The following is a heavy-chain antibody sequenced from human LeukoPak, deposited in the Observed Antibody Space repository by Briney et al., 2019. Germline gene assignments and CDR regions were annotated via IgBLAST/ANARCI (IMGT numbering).Heavy chain of an antibody. CDR3: ARMMTPRLYYDSSGYYYGAFDI. J-gene: IGHJ3*02. CDR2: ISSNGGST. V-gene: IGHV3-64*01. Sequence: GSLTLSCADSGFTFSSYAMHWVRQAPGKGLEDVSAISSNGGSTYYANSVKGRFTISRDNSKNTLYLKMGSLRSDDPAVYYCARMMTPRLYYDSSGYYYGAFDIWGQGTMVTVSS. CDR1: GFTFSSYA. D-gene: IGHD3-22*01.